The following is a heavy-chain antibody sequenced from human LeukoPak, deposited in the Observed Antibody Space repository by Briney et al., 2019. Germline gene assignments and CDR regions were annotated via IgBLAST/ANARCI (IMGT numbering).Heavy chain of an antibody. CDR3: ARDQREGGWWFGEFCFDY. Sequence: PSETLSLTCTVSGGSISSSSYYWGWIRQPPGKGLEWIGSIYYSGSTYYNPSLKSRVTISVDTSKNQFSLKLSSVTAADTAVYYCARDQREGGWWFGEFCFDYWGQGTLVTVSS. V-gene: IGHV4-39*07. J-gene: IGHJ4*02. CDR1: GGSISSSSYY. D-gene: IGHD3-10*01. CDR2: IYYSGST.